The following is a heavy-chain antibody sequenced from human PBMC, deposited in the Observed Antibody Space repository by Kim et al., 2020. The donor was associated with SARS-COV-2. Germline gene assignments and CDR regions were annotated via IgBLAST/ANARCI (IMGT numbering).Heavy chain of an antibody. CDR1: GYTFTGYY. J-gene: IGHJ4*02. Sequence: ASVKVSCKASGYTFTGYYMHWVRQAPGQGLEWMGWINPNSGGTNYAQKFQGWVTMTRDTSISTAYMELSRLRSDDTAVYYCARGDSSGYYYRYWGQGTLVTVSS. V-gene: IGHV1-2*04. CDR2: INPNSGGT. D-gene: IGHD3-22*01. CDR3: ARGDSSGYYYRY.